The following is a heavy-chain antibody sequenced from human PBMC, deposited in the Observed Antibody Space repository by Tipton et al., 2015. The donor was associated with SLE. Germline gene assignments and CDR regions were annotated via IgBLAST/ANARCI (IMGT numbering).Heavy chain of an antibody. Sequence: QLVQSGAEVKKPGSSVKVSCKASGYTFTGYYMHWVRQAPGQGLEWMGRINPNSGGTNYAQKFQGRVTMTRDTSTSTVYMELSSLRSEDTAVYYCAKPGSSGYHDAFDIWGQGTMVTVSS. CDR2: INPNSGGT. CDR3: AKPGSSGYHDAFDI. CDR1: GYTFTGYY. J-gene: IGHJ3*02. D-gene: IGHD3-22*01. V-gene: IGHV1-2*06.